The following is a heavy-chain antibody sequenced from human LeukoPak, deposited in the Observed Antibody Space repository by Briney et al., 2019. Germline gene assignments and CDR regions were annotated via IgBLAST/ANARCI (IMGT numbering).Heavy chain of an antibody. D-gene: IGHD4-23*01. V-gene: IGHV1-69*05. J-gene: IGHJ4*02. Sequence: GSSVKVSCKASGGTFSSYAISWVRQAPGQGLEWMGGIIPIFGTANYAQKFQGRVTITTDESTSTAYMELSSLRSEDTAVYYCARDSVETMVVTPEGDYWGQGTLVTVSS. CDR2: IIPIFGTA. CDR1: GGTFSSYA. CDR3: ARDSVETMVVTPEGDY.